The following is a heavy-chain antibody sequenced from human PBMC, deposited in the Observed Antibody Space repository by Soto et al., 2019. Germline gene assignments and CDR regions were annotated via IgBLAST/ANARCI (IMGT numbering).Heavy chain of an antibody. CDR2: INHSGST. J-gene: IGHJ4*02. V-gene: IGHV4-34*01. D-gene: IGHD3-22*01. CDR1: GGSFSGYY. Sequence: SETLSLTCAVYGGSFSGYYWSWIRQPPGKGLEWIGEINHSGSTNYNPSLKSRVTISVDTSKNQFSLKLSSVTAADTAVYYCARLYYYDSSGDSDYWGQGTLGTSPQ. CDR3: ARLYYYDSSGDSDY.